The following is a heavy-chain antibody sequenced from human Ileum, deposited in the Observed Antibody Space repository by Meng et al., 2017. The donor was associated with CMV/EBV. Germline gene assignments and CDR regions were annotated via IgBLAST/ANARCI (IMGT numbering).Heavy chain of an antibody. CDR3: ARDSTGDGYYFDY. J-gene: IGHJ4*02. CDR2: ISYDGSDK. Sequence: GGSLRLSCTASGFTFSSYPIHWVRQAPGKGLEWVAIISYDGSDKKYADSVKGRFTISRDNSKNSLYLEVSSLRTEDTAIYYCARDSTGDGYYFDYWGQGTLVTVSS. D-gene: IGHD1-1*01. CDR1: GFTFSSYP. V-gene: IGHV3-30-3*01.